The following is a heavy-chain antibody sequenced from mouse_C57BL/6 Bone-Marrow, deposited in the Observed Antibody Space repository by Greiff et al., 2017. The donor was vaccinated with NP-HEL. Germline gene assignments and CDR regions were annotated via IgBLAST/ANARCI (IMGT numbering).Heavy chain of an antibody. CDR3: TGYYGSSYAFAY. Sequence: EVQLQQSGTVLARPGASVKMSCKTSGYTFTSYWMHWVKQRPGQGLEWIGAIYPGNSDTSYNQKFKGKAKLTAVTSASTAYMELSSLTNEDSAVYYCTGYYGSSYAFAYWGQGTLVTVSA. CDR2: IYPGNSDT. J-gene: IGHJ3*01. V-gene: IGHV1-5*01. CDR1: GYTFTSYW. D-gene: IGHD1-1*01.